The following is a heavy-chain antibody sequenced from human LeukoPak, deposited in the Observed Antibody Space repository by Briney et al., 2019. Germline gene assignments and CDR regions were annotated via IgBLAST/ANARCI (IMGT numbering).Heavy chain of an antibody. Sequence: EASVKVSCKASGYTFTGYYMHWVRQAPGQGLEWMGWINPNSGGINYAQKFQGRVTMTRDTSISTAYMELSRLRSDDTAVYYCAREGVDWNHSVYYFDYWGQGTLVTVSS. CDR2: INPNSGGI. V-gene: IGHV1-2*02. CDR3: AREGVDWNHSVYYFDY. CDR1: GYTFTGYY. D-gene: IGHD1-1*01. J-gene: IGHJ4*02.